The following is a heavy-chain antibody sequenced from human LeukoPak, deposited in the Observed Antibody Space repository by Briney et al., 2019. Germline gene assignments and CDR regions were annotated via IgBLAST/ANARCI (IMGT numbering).Heavy chain of an antibody. Sequence: PGGSLRLSCAASGFTFSSYWMHWVRQAPGKGLVWVSRINSDGSSTSYADSVKGRFTISRDNAKNTLYLQMNSLRAEDTAVYYCARGIAAADIDYWGQGTLVTVSS. CDR1: GFTFSSYW. J-gene: IGHJ4*02. CDR3: ARGIAAADIDY. V-gene: IGHV3-74*01. D-gene: IGHD6-13*01. CDR2: INSDGSST.